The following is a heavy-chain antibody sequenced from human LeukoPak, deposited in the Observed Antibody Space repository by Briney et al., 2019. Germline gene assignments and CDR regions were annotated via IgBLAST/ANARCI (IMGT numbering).Heavy chain of an antibody. V-gene: IGHV4-4*07. CDR3: ARAGYTISSYRFDY. CDR2: IYTTGRT. D-gene: IGHD5-18*01. J-gene: IGHJ4*02. CDR1: GAPINSYW. Sequence: SETLSLMCSVSGAPINSYWWTWIRQPAGKGLESMGRIYTTGRTEYNPSLRSRVTMSVDTSKNQFSLELKSVTAADTGIYFCARAGYTISSYRFDYWGPGALVTVAA.